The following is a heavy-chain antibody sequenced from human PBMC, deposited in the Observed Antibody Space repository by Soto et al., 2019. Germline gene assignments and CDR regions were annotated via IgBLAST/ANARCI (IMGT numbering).Heavy chain of an antibody. Sequence: ASVKVSCKASGYTFPTYYIHWVRQAPGQGLEWMGVINPNDDTKAYAPKFQGTVTMTRDTSTSTVYMELSNLRSDDTAVFYCARAVGWQLGALSMRAQGTMVTGS. J-gene: IGHJ3*01. D-gene: IGHD2-2*01. CDR2: INPNDDTK. CDR1: GYTFPTYY. CDR3: ARAVGWQLGALSM. V-gene: IGHV1-46*01.